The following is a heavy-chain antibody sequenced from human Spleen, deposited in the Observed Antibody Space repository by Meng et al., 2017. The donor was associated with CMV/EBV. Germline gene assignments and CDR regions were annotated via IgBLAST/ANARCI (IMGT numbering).Heavy chain of an antibody. CDR1: GFTVSSNY. D-gene: IGHD1/OR15-1a*01. CDR2: IYSGGST. V-gene: IGHV3-53*01. J-gene: IGHJ6*02. Sequence: GVLKISCAASGFTVSSNYMSWVRQAPGKGLEWVSVIYSGGSTYYADSVKGRFTISRDNSKNTLYLQMNSLRAEDTAVYYCAKQGSRGMDVWGQGTTVTVSS. CDR3: AKQGSRGMDV.